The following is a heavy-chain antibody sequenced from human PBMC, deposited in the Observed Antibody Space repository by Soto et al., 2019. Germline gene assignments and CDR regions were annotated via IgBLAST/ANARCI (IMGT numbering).Heavy chain of an antibody. V-gene: IGHV4-59*01. D-gene: IGHD2-2*01. CDR1: GGSISSYY. Sequence: SSETLSLTCTVSGGSISSYYWSWIRQPPGKGLEWIGYIFYSGSTKYNPSLNSRVTISVDTSKNQFSLKLSSVTAADTAVYYCARGGGIYCSSTSCYGSYYFDYWGQGTLVTVSS. CDR2: IFYSGST. J-gene: IGHJ4*02. CDR3: ARGGGIYCSSTSCYGSYYFDY.